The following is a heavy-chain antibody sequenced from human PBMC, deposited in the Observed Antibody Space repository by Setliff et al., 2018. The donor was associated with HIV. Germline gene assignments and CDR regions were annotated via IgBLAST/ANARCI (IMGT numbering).Heavy chain of an antibody. D-gene: IGHD6-19*01. CDR2: IYDSGST. V-gene: IGHV4-59*08. Sequence: SETLSLTCTVSGASMRGHYWNWIRQPPGKRLEWIGYIYDSGSTNYNPSLKSRVTISVDTSKNQFSLKMTSVTAADTAVYYCARHYPRSDDAFDIWGQGTRVTVSS. CDR3: ARHYPRSDDAFDI. CDR1: GASMRGHY. J-gene: IGHJ3*02.